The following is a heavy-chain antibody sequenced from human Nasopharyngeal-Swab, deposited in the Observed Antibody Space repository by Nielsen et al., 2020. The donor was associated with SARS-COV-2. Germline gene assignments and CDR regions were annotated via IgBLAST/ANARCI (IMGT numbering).Heavy chain of an antibody. J-gene: IGHJ4*02. CDR2: ISGSGGST. CDR3: AKELTHDYGDYNY. V-gene: IGHV3-23*01. CDR1: GFTFSSYA. D-gene: IGHD4-17*01. Sequence: GEALKISCAASGFTFSSYAMSWVRQAPGKGLEWVSAISGSGGSTYYADSAKGRFTISRDNSKNTLYLQMNSLRAEDTAVYYCAKELTHDYGDYNYWGQGTLVTVSS.